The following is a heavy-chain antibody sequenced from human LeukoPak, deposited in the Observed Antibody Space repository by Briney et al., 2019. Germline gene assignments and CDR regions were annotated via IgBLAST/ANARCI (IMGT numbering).Heavy chain of an antibody. Sequence: GGSLRLSCAASGFTFDDYAMHWVRQAPGKGLEWVSGISWNSGSIGYADSVKGRFTISRDDSKNTLYLQMNSLGVEDTAVYYCTRDIDSNYFDYWGQGTLVTVSS. J-gene: IGHJ4*02. CDR3: TRDIDSNYFDY. D-gene: IGHD5-18*01. CDR2: ISWNSGSI. V-gene: IGHV3-9*01. CDR1: GFTFDDYA.